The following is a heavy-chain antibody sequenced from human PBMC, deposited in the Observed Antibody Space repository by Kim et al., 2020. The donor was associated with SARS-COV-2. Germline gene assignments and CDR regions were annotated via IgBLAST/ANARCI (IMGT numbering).Heavy chain of an antibody. CDR1: AGSISSSSYY. CDR2: IYYSGTT. D-gene: IGHD3-10*01. J-gene: IGHJ4*01. CDR3: ASYYYVSGSYRSFDF. Sequence: SETLSLTCTVTAGSISSSSYYWGWIRQPPGKGLEWIGNIYYSGTTYYNPSLKSRITMSVDTSKNQFSLKLSSVIAADTAVYYCASYYYVSGSYRSFDFWG. V-gene: IGHV4-39*01.